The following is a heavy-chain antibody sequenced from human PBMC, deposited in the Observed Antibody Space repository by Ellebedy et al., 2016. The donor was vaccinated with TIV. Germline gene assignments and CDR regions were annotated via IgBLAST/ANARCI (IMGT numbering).Heavy chain of an antibody. CDR1: GFSLSTSRVG. Sequence: SGPTLVKPTQTLTLTCTFSGFSLSTSRVGVSWIRQPPGKALEWLARIDWDDDKYYSPSLRTRLSISKDTSKNQVVLTMTNMDPVDTATYYCARTQIRGGRSGWSFDYWGQGTLVTVSS. V-gene: IGHV2-70*11. D-gene: IGHD6-19*01. CDR2: IDWDDDK. CDR3: ARTQIRGGRSGWSFDY. J-gene: IGHJ4*02.